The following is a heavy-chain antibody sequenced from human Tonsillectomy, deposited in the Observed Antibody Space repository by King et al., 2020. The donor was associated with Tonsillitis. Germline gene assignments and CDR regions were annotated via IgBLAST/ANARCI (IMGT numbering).Heavy chain of an antibody. CDR3: ARVHSPFPIWTGLGFDY. J-gene: IGHJ4*02. D-gene: IGHD3/OR15-3a*01. V-gene: IGHV3-20*04. CDR2: INWNGGST. Sequence: VQLVESGGGVVRPGGSLRLSCAASGFTFDDYGMSWVRQAPGKGLEWVSAINWNGGSTAYADSVKGRFTISRDNAKNSLYLQMNSLRAEDTALYYCARVHSPFPIWTGLGFDYWGQGTLVTVSS. CDR1: GFTFDDYG.